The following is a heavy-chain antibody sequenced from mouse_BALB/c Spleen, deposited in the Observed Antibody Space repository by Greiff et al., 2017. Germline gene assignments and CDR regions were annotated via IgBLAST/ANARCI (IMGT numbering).Heavy chain of an antibody. CDR2: IDPSDSYT. CDR1: GYTFSSYW. J-gene: IGHJ3*01. CDR3: ARGGSMIPLFAY. Sequence: QVQLQQPGAELVKPGASVKISCKASGYTFSSYWMNWVKQRPGQGLEWIGEIDPSDSYTNNNQKFKDKATLTVDKSSSTAYMQLSSLTSEDSAVYYCARGGSMIPLFAYWGQGTLVTVSA. D-gene: IGHD2-3*01. V-gene: IGHV1S126*01.